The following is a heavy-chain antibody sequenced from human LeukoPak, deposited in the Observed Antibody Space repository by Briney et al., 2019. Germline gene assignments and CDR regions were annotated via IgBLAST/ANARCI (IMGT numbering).Heavy chain of an antibody. J-gene: IGHJ3*02. CDR1: GITFSNYY. CDR3: AKSASMVRGVRWGDAFDI. Sequence: GGSLRLSCVTSGITFSNYYMHWVRQVPGEGLVWVSHIIQDGSVTSYADSVKGRFTISRDNAKNTVYLQLNSLRAEDTAVYYCAKSASMVRGVRWGDAFDIWGQGTMVTVSS. D-gene: IGHD3-10*01. V-gene: IGHV3-74*01. CDR2: IIQDGSVT.